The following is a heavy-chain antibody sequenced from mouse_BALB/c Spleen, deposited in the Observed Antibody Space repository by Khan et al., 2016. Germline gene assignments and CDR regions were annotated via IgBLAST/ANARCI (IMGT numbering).Heavy chain of an antibody. J-gene: IGHJ2*01. V-gene: IGHV3-6*02. CDR2: ISYDGNN. D-gene: IGHD2-3*01. CDR1: GYSITSDYY. CDR3: ARDDGYPDY. Sequence: EVQLQESGPGLVKPSQSLSLTCSVTGYSITSDYYWNWIRQFPGNKLEWMGYISYDGNNNYNPSLKNRISITRDTSKNQFFLKLNSATTEDTATXYCARDDGYPDYWGQGTTLTVSS.